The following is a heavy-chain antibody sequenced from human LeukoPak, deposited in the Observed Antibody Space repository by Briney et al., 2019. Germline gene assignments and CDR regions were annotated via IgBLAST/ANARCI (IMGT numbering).Heavy chain of an antibody. D-gene: IGHD2-8*01. Sequence: QPGGSLRLSCVASGLSFRPSWMSWVRQAPGKGLEWVADIKHDGSEEYYLDSVKGRFTISRDNAKSTVYLQLNNLRAEDTAVYYCARETERDIIITVSPDLSTVAFDYWGRGTLVTVSS. CDR2: IKHDGSEE. CDR1: GLSFRPSW. CDR3: ARETERDIIITVSPDLSTVAFDY. V-gene: IGHV3-7*01. J-gene: IGHJ4*02.